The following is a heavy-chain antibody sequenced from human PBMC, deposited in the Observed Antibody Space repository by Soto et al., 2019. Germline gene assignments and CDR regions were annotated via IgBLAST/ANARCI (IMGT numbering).Heavy chain of an antibody. CDR2: LYSTGST. V-gene: IGHV4-59*12. CDR3: ARGLHLDWLLPSLTCFDP. Sequence: SETLSLTCTVSGGSFSSYYWGWVRQPPGKGLEWIGYLYSTGSTTYNPSLNSRVIMSLDTSRSQFSLNLISVTAADTAVYYCARGLHLDWLLPSLTCFDPWGQGTLVTVSP. CDR1: GGSFSSYY. J-gene: IGHJ5*02. D-gene: IGHD3-3*01.